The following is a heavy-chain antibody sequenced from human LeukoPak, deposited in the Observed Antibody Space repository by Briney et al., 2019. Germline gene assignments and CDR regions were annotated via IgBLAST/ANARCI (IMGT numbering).Heavy chain of an antibody. CDR2: ISSYNGNT. Sequence: GASVKVSCKAPGYTFTSYAITWVRQAPGQGLEWMGWISSYNGNTNYAQKLQGRVTMTRDTSTSTVYMELCSLRSEDTAVYYCAKVGGYSYELNPYFDYWGQGTLVTVSS. CDR3: AKVGGYSYELNPYFDY. V-gene: IGHV1-18*01. D-gene: IGHD5-18*01. CDR1: GYTFTSYA. J-gene: IGHJ4*02.